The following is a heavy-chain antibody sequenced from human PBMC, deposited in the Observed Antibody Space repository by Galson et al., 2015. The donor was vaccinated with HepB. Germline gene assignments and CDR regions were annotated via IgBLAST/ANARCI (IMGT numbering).Heavy chain of an antibody. CDR3: ATQYYYDSSGYFYYYYYMDV. V-gene: IGHV1-69*10. J-gene: IGHJ6*03. Sequence: SVKVSCKASGGTFSSYAISWVRQAPGQGLEWMGGTIPILGIANYAQKFQGRVTITADKSTSTAYMELSSLRSEDTAVYYCATQYYYDSSGYFYYYYYMDVWGKGTTVTVSS. CDR1: GGTFSSYA. D-gene: IGHD3-22*01. CDR2: TIPILGIA.